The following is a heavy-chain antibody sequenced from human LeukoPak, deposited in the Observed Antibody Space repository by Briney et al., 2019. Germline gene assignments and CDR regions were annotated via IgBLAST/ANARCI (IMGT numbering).Heavy chain of an antibody. CDR3: VSFYETY. CDR1: GNYR. J-gene: IGHJ4*02. Sequence: GGSLRLSCAASGNYRMHWVRQAPGKGLVWVSHINSDGSWTSYADSVKGRFTISKDNAKNTVYLQMNNLRAEDTAVYYCVSFYETYWGRGTLVTVSS. V-gene: IGHV3-74*01. D-gene: IGHD2-2*01. CDR2: INSDGSWT.